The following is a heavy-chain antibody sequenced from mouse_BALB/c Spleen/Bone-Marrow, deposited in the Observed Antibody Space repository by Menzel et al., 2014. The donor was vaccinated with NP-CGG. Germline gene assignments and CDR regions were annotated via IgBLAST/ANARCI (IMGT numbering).Heavy chain of an antibody. V-gene: IGHV1-4*01. CDR3: SRSTFAHVMDS. CDR2: ITPNSDHT. Sequence: QVQLQQSGAELARPGASVKMSCKASGYTFTSYTMHWVKQRPGQGLKWIGYITPNSDHTNYNQKFKDRATLTADKSSSTAYMQLSGLTSEDSAIYYCSRSTFAHVMDSWGQGTSVTVSS. D-gene: IGHD4-1*02. J-gene: IGHJ4*01. CDR1: GYTFTSYT.